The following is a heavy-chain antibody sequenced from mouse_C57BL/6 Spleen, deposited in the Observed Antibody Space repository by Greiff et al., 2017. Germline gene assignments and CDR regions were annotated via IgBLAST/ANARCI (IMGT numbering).Heavy chain of an antibody. J-gene: IGHJ2*01. V-gene: IGHV1-15*01. CDR3: TRGSSQCDY. D-gene: IGHD1-1*01. CDR2: IDPETGGT. Sequence: QVQLQQPGAELVRPGASVTLSCKASGYTFTDYEMHWVKQTPVHGLEWIGAIDPETGGTAYNQKFKGKAILTADKSSSTAYMELRSLTSEVSAVXYCTRGSSQCDYWGQGTTLTVSS. CDR1: GYTFTDYE.